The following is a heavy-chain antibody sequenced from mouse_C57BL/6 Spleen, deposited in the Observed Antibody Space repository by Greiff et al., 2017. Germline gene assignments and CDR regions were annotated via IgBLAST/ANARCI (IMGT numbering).Heavy chain of an antibody. Sequence: VQLLQSGPELVKPGASVKISCTASGYAFSSSWMNWVQQRPGKGLEWIGRIYPGDGATNYTGKFKGKVTLTADKSSSTAYLQLSSLTSEDSAVYFCARGGRLRGYYFDYWGQGTTLTVSS. CDR2: IYPGDGAT. CDR1: GYAFSSSW. D-gene: IGHD2-2*01. J-gene: IGHJ2*01. CDR3: ARGGRLRGYYFDY. V-gene: IGHV1-82*01.